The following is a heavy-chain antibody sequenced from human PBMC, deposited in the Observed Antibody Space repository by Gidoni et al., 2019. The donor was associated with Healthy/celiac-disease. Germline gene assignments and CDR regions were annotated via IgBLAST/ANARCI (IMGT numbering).Heavy chain of an antibody. Sequence: EVQLVESGGGLVQPGGSLRLSCAASGFTFSSYDMHWVRQATGKGLEWVSAIGTAGDTYYPGSVKGRFTISRENAKNSLYLQMNSLRAGDTAVYYCARVNLRGKGYGYWGQGTLVTVSS. V-gene: IGHV3-13*04. D-gene: IGHD5-18*01. CDR3: ARVNLRGKGYGY. CDR1: GFTFSSYD. J-gene: IGHJ4*02. CDR2: IGTAGDT.